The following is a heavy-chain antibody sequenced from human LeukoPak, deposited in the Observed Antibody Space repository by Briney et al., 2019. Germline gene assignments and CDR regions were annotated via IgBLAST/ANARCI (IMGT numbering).Heavy chain of an antibody. CDR3: AREVLAAAESNNYYYMDV. J-gene: IGHJ6*03. V-gene: IGHV3-66*01. CDR2: LFASGYS. CDR1: GFSVSVNY. D-gene: IGHD6-13*01. Sequence: GGSLRLSCAASGFSVSVNYMSWVRQAPGKGLEWVSVLFASGYSKYADSVKGRFTISRDNSENTLDLHMHSLRAEDTAVYYCAREVLAAAESNNYYYMDVWGKGTTVTVSS.